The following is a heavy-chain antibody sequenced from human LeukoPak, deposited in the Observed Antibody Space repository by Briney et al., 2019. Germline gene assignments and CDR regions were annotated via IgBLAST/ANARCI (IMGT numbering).Heavy chain of an antibody. Sequence: GGSLRLSCAASGFSFSNYEMNWVRQTPGEGLEWVSYMSSSGSMTWYADSVKGRLTISRDNSKNTLYLQMNSLRAEDTAVYYCAKDRTYSSRSFDYWGQGTLVTVSS. J-gene: IGHJ4*02. CDR3: AKDRTYSSRSFDY. CDR1: GFSFSNYE. D-gene: IGHD6-13*01. CDR2: MSSSGSMT. V-gene: IGHV3-48*03.